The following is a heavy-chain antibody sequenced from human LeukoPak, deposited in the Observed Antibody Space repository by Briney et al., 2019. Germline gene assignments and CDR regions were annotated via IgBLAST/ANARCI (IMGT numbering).Heavy chain of an antibody. CDR3: AGDGGFTSRGCPSGYFYY. V-gene: IGHV3-66*01. Sequence: GGSLRLSCAASGFSVSTYFMNWVRQAPGRGPEWVSVIYSGGTTYYEDSVKGRFAFSRDDSKNTLYLQMNSLRAEDKAVYYCAGDGGFTSRGCPSGYFYYRGQGALVTVSS. D-gene: IGHD3-10*01. J-gene: IGHJ4*02. CDR1: GFSVSTYF. CDR2: IYSGGTT.